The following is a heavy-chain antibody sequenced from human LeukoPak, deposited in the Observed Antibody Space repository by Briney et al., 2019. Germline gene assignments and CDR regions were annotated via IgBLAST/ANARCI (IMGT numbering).Heavy chain of an antibody. Sequence: GRSLRLSCAASGFTFSSYGMHWVRQAPGKGLEWVAVISYDGSNKYYADSVKGRFTISRDNAKNSLYLQMNSLRAEDTAVYYCARVRYSSGWQGGFDYWGQGTLVTVSS. CDR3: ARVRYSSGWQGGFDY. J-gene: IGHJ4*02. CDR2: ISYDGSNK. CDR1: GFTFSSYG. V-gene: IGHV3-30*03. D-gene: IGHD6-19*01.